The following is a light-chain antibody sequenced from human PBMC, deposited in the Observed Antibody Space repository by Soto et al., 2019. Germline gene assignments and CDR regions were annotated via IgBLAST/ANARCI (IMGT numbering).Light chain of an antibody. V-gene: IGKV3-11*01. CDR3: QQRSNWWT. J-gene: IGKJ1*01. CDR1: QSVSSY. CDR2: DAS. Sequence: EIVLTQSPATLSLSPGERATLSCRASQSVSSYLAWYQQQPGQAPRLLIYDASNRATGIPARFSGSGSGTDFTLTISSLEAEDVAVYYCQQRSNWWTFGQGTKVEIK.